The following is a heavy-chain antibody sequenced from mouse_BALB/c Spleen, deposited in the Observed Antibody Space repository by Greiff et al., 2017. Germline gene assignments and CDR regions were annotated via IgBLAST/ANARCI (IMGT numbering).Heavy chain of an antibody. CDR2: IHPSDSET. D-gene: IGHD1-1*01. J-gene: IGHJ4*01. CDR1: GYSFTSYW. CDR3: AVITTVVGAMDY. V-gene: IGHV1-74*01. Sequence: QVQLQQSGAELARPGASVKLSCKASGYSFTSYWMNWVKQRPGQGLEWIGMIHPSDSETRLNQKFKDKATLTVDKSSSTAYMQLSSPTSEDSAVYYCAVITTVVGAMDYWGQGTSVTVSS.